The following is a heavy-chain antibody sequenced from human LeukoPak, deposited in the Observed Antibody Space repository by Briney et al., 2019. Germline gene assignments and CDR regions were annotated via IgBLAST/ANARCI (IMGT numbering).Heavy chain of an antibody. CDR3: AKSVGDYYFDY. CDR2: ISYDGSNK. V-gene: IGHV3-30*18. Sequence: PGRSLRLSCAASGFTFSSYGMHWVRQAPGKGLEWVTVISYDGSNKHYSDSVKGRFTISRDNSKNTLYLQMNSLRAEDTAVYYCAKSVGDYYFDYWGQGTLVTVSS. J-gene: IGHJ4*02. CDR1: GFTFSSYG. D-gene: IGHD2-21*02.